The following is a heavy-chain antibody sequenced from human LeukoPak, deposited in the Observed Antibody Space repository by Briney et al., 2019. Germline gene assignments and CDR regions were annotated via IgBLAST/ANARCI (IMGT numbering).Heavy chain of an antibody. Sequence: GGSLRLSCAASGFTFSSYAMSWVRQAPGKWREWVSAIRGSGGSTYYADSVKGRFTISRDNSKNTLYLQMNSLRAEDTAVYYSAKAPGSSSITCYRNDYWGQGTLVTVSS. J-gene: IGHJ4*02. CDR3: AKAPGSSSITCYRNDY. CDR1: GFTFSSYA. D-gene: IGHD2-2*01. V-gene: IGHV3-23*01. CDR2: IRGSGGST.